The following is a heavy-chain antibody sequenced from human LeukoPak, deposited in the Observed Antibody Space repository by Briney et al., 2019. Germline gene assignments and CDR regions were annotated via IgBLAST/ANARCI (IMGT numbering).Heavy chain of an antibody. Sequence: ASVKVSCKASGGTCSSYAISWVRQAPGQGPEWMGYISSHNHNAQYAQKFQDRLTLTTDTSTSTFYMELSRLRSDDTAVYYCARDEDYGIFVNIDYWGQGTLVTVSS. J-gene: IGHJ4*02. CDR3: ARDEDYGIFVNIDY. CDR1: GGTCSSYA. D-gene: IGHD4-17*01. CDR2: ISSHNHNA. V-gene: IGHV1-18*01.